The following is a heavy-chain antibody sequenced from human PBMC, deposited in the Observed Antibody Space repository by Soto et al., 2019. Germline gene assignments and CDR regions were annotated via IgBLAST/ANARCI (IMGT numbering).Heavy chain of an antibody. V-gene: IGHV1-69*02. CDR2: TIPILAMS. Sequence: QVQLVQSGPEVKMPGSSVKVSCKASGDTFNSYTINWVRQAPGQGLQWMGRTIPILAMSHYALKFQGRVTITADKSTTTAYMELSRLRSDDTAGYYCAASYGSGSRAFDYWGQGTLVTVSS. CDR3: AASYGSGSRAFDY. D-gene: IGHD3-10*01. J-gene: IGHJ4*02. CDR1: GDTFNSYT.